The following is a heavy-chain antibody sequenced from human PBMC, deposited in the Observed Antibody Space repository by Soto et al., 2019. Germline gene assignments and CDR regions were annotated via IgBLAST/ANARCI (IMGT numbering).Heavy chain of an antibody. CDR1: GYTFTGYY. D-gene: IGHD2-21*01. CDR2: INPNSGGT. J-gene: IGHJ5*02. CDR3: ASLWAPWARPYNWFDP. Sequence: GASVKVSCKASGYTFTGYYMHWVLQAPGQGLEWMGWINPNSGGTNYAQKFQGRVTMTRDTSISTAYMELSRLRSDDTAVYYCASLWAPWARPYNWFDPWGQGTLVTVSS. V-gene: IGHV1-2*02.